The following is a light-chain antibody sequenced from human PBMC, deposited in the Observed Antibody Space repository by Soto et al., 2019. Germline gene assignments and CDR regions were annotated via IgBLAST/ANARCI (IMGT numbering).Light chain of an antibody. CDR1: QAILTY. Sequence: DIHLTQSPSSLSAAVGDRVTITCRASQAILTYLNWLQQKAGKAPEVLIYGASGLRSGVPSRFTGSGSVTDFTLTITSLQREDGGTYFCQQTFSPDVTFGGGTKV. CDR3: QQTFSPDVT. J-gene: IGKJ4*01. CDR2: GAS. V-gene: IGKV1-39*01.